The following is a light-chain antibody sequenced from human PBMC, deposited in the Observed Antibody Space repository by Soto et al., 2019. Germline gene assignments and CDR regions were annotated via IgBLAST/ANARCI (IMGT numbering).Light chain of an antibody. CDR3: QHYGSSPRT. CDR1: QSVKTF. CDR2: DAS. Sequence: EIVLTQSPATLSLSPGERATLSGMASQSVKTFLVWYQQRPGQAPRLLIYDASHRAAGIPARFSGSGSGTDFILTISRLEPEDFAVYYCQHYGSSPRTFGPGTRLEIK. V-gene: IGKV3-11*01. J-gene: IGKJ5*01.